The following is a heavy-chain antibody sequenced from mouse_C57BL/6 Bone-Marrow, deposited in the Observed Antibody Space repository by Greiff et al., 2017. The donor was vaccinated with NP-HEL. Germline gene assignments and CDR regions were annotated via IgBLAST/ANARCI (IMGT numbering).Heavy chain of an antibody. D-gene: IGHD2-2*01. CDR1: GYTFTSYW. J-gene: IGHJ3*01. Sequence: QVQLQQPGAELVKPGASVKLSCKASGYTFTSYWMHWVKQRPGQGLEWIGMIHPNSGSTNYNEKFKSKATLTVDKSSSTAYRQLSSLTSEDSAVYYCARCGYDGWFAYWGQGTLVTVSA. CDR2: IHPNSGST. CDR3: ARCGYDGWFAY. V-gene: IGHV1-64*01.